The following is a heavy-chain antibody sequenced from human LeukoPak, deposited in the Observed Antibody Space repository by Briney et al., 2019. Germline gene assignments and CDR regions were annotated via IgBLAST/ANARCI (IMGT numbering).Heavy chain of an antibody. D-gene: IGHD6-19*01. CDR1: GFTFSSYW. Sequence: GGSLRLSCAASGFTFSSYWMHWVRQAPGKGLVWVSRINSDGSSTSYADSVKGRFTISRDNAKNTLYLQMNSLRAEDTAVYYCAREGGYSSGWTEGYFDYWGQGTLVTASS. J-gene: IGHJ4*02. CDR2: INSDGSST. V-gene: IGHV3-74*01. CDR3: AREGGYSSGWTEGYFDY.